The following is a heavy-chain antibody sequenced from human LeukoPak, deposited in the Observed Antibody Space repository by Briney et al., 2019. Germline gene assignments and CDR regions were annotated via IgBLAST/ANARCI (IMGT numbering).Heavy chain of an antibody. CDR2: INHSGST. CDR1: GGSSSGYY. V-gene: IGHV4-34*01. J-gene: IGHJ4*02. Sequence: SETLSLTCAVYGGSSSGYYWSWIRQPPGKGLEWIGEINHSGSTNYNPSLKGRVTISVDTSKNQFSLKLSSVTAADTAVYYCARGGGYSSRSLDYWGQGTLVTVSS. CDR3: ARGGGYSSRSLDY. D-gene: IGHD6-13*01.